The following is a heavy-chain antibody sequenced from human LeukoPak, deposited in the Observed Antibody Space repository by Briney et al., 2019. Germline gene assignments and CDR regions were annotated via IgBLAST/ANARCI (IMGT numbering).Heavy chain of an antibody. J-gene: IGHJ4*02. CDR3: ARANSSSLVLFDY. V-gene: IGHV1-69*05. Sequence: ASVKVSCKASGGTFSSYAISWVRQAPGQGLEWMGGVIPIFGTANYAQKFQGRVTITTDESTSTAYMELSSLRSEDTAVYYCARANSSSLVLFDYWGQGTLVTVSS. CDR2: VIPIFGTA. CDR1: GGTFSSYA. D-gene: IGHD6-6*01.